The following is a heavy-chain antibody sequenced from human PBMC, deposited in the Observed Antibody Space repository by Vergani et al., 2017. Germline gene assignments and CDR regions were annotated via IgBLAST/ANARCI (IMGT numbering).Heavy chain of an antibody. V-gene: IGHV4-38-2*01. J-gene: IGHJ4*02. CDR2: IYHSGST. CDR3: ARSLYCSGGSCLFDY. Sequence: QVQLQESGPGLVKPSETLSLTCAVSGYSISSGYYWGWIWQPPGKGLEWIGSIYHSGSTYYNPSLKSRVTISVDTSKNQFSLKLSSVTAADTAVYYCARSLYCSGGSCLFDYWGQGTLVTVSS. D-gene: IGHD2-15*01. CDR1: GYSISSGYY.